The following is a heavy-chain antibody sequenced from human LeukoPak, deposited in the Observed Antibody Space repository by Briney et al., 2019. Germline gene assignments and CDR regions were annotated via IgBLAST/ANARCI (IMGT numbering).Heavy chain of an antibody. V-gene: IGHV3-30*01. CDR3: TRDAYNFNDFDY. CDR1: EFTFSHFA. Sequence: GGSLRLSCAVSEFTFSHFAIHWVSQAPGKGLEWEAVVSSHGNDGYYADSVKGRFTISRDNSKNTLYLQIDSLRAEDTAIYYCTRDAYNFNDFDYWGQGTLVTVSS. J-gene: IGHJ4*02. CDR2: VSSHGNDG. D-gene: IGHD5-24*01.